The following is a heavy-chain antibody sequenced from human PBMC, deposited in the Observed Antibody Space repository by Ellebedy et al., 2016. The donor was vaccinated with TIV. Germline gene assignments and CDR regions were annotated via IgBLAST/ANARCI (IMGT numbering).Heavy chain of an antibody. CDR1: GYTLSELS. V-gene: IGHV1-24*01. Sequence: AASVKVSCKVSGYTLSELSMHWVRQPPGKGLEWMGGFDPEDGEAIYAQKFQGRVKMTEDTSTDTAYMALSSLRSEDTAVYYCATDLRYCTDGVCFTRHDAFDIWGQGTMVTVSS. D-gene: IGHD2-8*01. CDR3: ATDLRYCTDGVCFTRHDAFDI. CDR2: FDPEDGEA. J-gene: IGHJ3*02.